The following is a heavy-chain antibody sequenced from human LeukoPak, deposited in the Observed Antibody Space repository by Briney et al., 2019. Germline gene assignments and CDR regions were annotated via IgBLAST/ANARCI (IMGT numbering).Heavy chain of an antibody. CDR3: AKDLRVDFWSATRGAFDI. CDR2: ISGSGGST. V-gene: IGHV3-23*01. CDR1: GFTFSSYA. D-gene: IGHD3-3*01. J-gene: IGHJ3*02. Sequence: PGGSLRLSCAASGFTFSSYAMSWVRQAPGKGLEWVSAISGSGGSTYYADSVKGRFTISRDNSKNTLYLQMNSLRAEDTAVYYCAKDLRVDFWSATRGAFDIWGQGTMVTVSS.